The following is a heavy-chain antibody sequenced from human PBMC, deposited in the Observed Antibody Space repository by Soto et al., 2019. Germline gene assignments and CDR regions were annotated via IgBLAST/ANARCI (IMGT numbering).Heavy chain of an antibody. CDR2: ISGGGSTT. V-gene: IGHV3-11*01. Sequence: QVQLVESGGGWVRLGGSLRLSCAPPELGFSDHYLTWIRQAPGKGLEWVSKISGGGSTTYYADSVKGRFTVSRDNAKNSLYLQMNSLRTEDTAVYYCAGDPYYYGSAFWGQGTLVTVSS. CDR1: ELGFSDHY. CDR3: AGDPYYYGSAF. J-gene: IGHJ4*02. D-gene: IGHD3-10*01.